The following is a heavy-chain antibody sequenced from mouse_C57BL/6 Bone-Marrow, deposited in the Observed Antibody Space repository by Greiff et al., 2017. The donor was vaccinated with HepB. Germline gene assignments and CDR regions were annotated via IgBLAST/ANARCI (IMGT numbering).Heavy chain of an antibody. CDR1: GFTFSDYY. V-gene: IGHV5-16*01. CDR2: INYDGSST. D-gene: IGHD4-1*01. CDR3: ARFNWSYAMDY. J-gene: IGHJ4*01. Sequence: EVQVVESEGGLVQPGSSMKLSCTASGFTFSDYYMAWVRQVPEKGLEWVANINYDGSSTYYLDSLKSRFIISRDNAKNILYLQMSSLKSEDTATYYCARFNWSYAMDYWGQGTSVTVSS.